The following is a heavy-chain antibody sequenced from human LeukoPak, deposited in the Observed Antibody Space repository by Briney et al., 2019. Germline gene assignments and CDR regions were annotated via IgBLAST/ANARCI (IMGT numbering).Heavy chain of an antibody. CDR1: GFTFSSYG. Sequence: PGGSLRLSCAASGFTFSSYGMHWVRQAPGKGLEWVAVISYDGSNKYYADSVKGRFTISRDNSKNTLYLQMNSLRAEDTAVYYCARDEGYSYGTYWYFDLWGRGTLVTVSS. J-gene: IGHJ2*01. CDR3: ARDEGYSYGTYWYFDL. V-gene: IGHV3-30*03. CDR2: ISYDGSNK. D-gene: IGHD5-18*01.